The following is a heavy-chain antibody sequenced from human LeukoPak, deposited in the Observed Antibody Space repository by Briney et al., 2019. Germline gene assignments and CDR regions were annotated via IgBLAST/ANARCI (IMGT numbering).Heavy chain of an antibody. D-gene: IGHD5-12*01. J-gene: IGHJ4*02. CDR3: ARAMRSGYDY. Sequence: GGSLRLSCSASGFTFSSYGMNWVRQAPGKRLEWVSYISSSSDSIYYADSLKGRFTISRDNAENSLYLQMNSLRDEDTAVYYCARAMRSGYDYWGQGTLVTVSS. V-gene: IGHV3-48*02. CDR1: GFTFSSYG. CDR2: ISSSSDSI.